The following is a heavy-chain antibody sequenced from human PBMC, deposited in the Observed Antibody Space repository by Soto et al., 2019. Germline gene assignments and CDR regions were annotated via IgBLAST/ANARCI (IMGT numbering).Heavy chain of an antibody. Sequence: VQLVQSGAEVKKPGASVKVSCKASGYTFTSYGISWVRQAPGQGLEWMGWISAYNGNTNYAQKLQGRVTMTTDTSTSTAYMELRSLRSDDTAVYYCARELYQLPLLDYYYYGMDVWGQGTTVTVSS. D-gene: IGHD2-2*01. J-gene: IGHJ6*02. CDR2: ISAYNGNT. CDR3: ARELYQLPLLDYYYYGMDV. V-gene: IGHV1-18*01. CDR1: GYTFTSYG.